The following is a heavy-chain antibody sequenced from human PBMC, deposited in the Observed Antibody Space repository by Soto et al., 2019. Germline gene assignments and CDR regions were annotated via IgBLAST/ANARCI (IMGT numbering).Heavy chain of an antibody. CDR3: AREKAVAETTFDY. CDR2: IQSDGSRI. D-gene: IGHD6-19*01. CDR1: GFTLSSYW. J-gene: IGHJ4*02. V-gene: IGHV3-74*01. Sequence: EVQLVESGGGSVQPGGSLRLSCAVSGFTLSSYWMHWVRQAPGMGLVWVSRIQSDGSRIDYADSEKGRFTISRDNAKNTLYLQMESLRVEDTAVYYCAREKAVAETTFDYWGQGTLVTVSS.